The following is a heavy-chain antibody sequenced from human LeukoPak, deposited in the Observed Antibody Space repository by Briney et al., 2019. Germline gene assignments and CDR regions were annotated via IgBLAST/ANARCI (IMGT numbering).Heavy chain of an antibody. CDR1: GGSISSGGYY. Sequence: PSQTLSLTCTVSGGSISSGGYYWSWIRQHPGKGLEWIGYIYYSGSTYYNPSLKSRVTMSVDTSKSRFSLKLSSVTAADTAVYYCASLANDFWSGYYYWGQGTLVTVSS. J-gene: IGHJ4*02. V-gene: IGHV4-31*03. CDR2: IYYSGST. CDR3: ASLANDFWSGYYY. D-gene: IGHD3-3*01.